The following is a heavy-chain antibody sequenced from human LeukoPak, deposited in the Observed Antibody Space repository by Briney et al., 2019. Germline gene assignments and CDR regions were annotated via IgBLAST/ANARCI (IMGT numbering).Heavy chain of an antibody. CDR3: AKDQGIAVAGTDDAFDI. V-gene: IGHV3-23*01. Sequence: PGGSLRLSCVVSGFTLSSYAMTWVRQAPGKGLEWVSTISDSGVGTYYADSVKGRFAISRDNSKNTLCLQMYSLRAEDTAVYFCAKDQGIAVAGTDDAFDIWGQGTRVTVSS. D-gene: IGHD6-19*01. J-gene: IGHJ3*02. CDR2: ISDSGVGT. CDR1: GFTLSSYA.